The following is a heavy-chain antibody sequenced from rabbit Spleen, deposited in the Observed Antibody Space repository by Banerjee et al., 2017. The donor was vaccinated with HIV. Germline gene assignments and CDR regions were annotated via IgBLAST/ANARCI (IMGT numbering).Heavy chain of an antibody. CDR3: ARGDFCFNL. J-gene: IGHJ4*01. D-gene: IGHD4-2*01. Sequence: QSLEESGGGLVTPGTSLTLTCKTSGFSFSSGYDMCWVRQAPGKGLEWIACIVPIFGNTYYASWAKGRFAISKTSSTTVTLQMTSLTGADTATYFCARGDFCFNLWGQGTLVTVS. V-gene: IGHV1S40*01. CDR2: IVPIFGNT. CDR1: GFSFSSGYD.